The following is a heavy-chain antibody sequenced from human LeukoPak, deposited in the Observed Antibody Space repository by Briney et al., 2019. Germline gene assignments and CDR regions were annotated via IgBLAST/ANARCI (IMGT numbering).Heavy chain of an antibody. CDR2: IYYSGST. CDR3: ARATVAYYYMDV. CDR1: GGSISSYY. J-gene: IGHJ6*03. D-gene: IGHD6-19*01. Sequence: SETLSLTCTVSGGSISSYYWSWIRQPPGKGLEWIGYIYYSGSTNYNPSLKSRVTISVDTSKNQFSLKLSSVTAADTAVYYCARATVAYYYMDVWGKGTTVTVSS. V-gene: IGHV4-59*01.